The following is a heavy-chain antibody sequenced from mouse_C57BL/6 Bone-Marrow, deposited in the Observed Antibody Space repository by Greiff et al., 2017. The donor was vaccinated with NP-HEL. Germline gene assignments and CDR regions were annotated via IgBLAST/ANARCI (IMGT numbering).Heavy chain of an antibody. CDR1: GFTFSSYA. J-gene: IGHJ3*01. CDR2: ISDGGSYT. V-gene: IGHV5-4*03. Sequence: EVKLMESGGGLVKPGGSLKLSCAASGFTFSSYAMSWVRQTPEKRLEWVATISDGGSYTDYPDNVKGRFTISRDNAKNNLYLQMSHLKSEDTAMYYCARGAWFAYWGQGTLVTVSA. CDR3: ARGAWFAY.